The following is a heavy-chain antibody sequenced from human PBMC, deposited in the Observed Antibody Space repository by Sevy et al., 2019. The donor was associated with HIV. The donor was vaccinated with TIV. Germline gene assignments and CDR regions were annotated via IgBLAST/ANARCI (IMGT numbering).Heavy chain of an antibody. J-gene: IGHJ4*02. CDR1: GGSISSYY. V-gene: IGHV4-59*01. Sequence: SETLSLTCTVSGGSISSYYCSWIRQPPGKGLEWIGYINYSGSTNYNPSLKSRVTISIYTSKNQFSLKLTSVTAADTAVYYCARDPITVAPYFDYWSQGTLVTVSS. D-gene: IGHD6-19*01. CDR2: INYSGST. CDR3: ARDPITVAPYFDY.